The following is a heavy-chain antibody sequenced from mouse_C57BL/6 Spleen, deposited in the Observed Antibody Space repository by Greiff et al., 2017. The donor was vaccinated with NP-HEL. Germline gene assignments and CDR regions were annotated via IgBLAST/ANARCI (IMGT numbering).Heavy chain of an antibody. CDR1: GFTFSDYY. CDR3: ARVKILITTVVPFDY. CDR2: INYDGSST. V-gene: IGHV5-16*01. D-gene: IGHD1-1*01. J-gene: IGHJ2*01. Sequence: EVKLMESEGGLVQPGSSMKLSCTASGFTFSDYYMAWVRQVPEKGLEWVANINYDGSSTYYLDSLKSRFIISRDNAKNILYLQMSSLKSEDTATYYCARVKILITTVVPFDYWGQGTTLTVSS.